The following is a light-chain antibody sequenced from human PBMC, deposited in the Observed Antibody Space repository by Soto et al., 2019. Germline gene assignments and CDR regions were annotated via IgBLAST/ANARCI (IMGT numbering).Light chain of an antibody. J-gene: IGKJ4*01. CDR2: GAS. V-gene: IGKV3-20*01. CDR1: QSVGSRF. Sequence: EIVLTQSPGTLSLSPGERATLSCRASQSVGSRFLTWYQQKPGQAPRLLIYGASNRDTGIPDRFSGSGSGTDFTLTISRLEPEDFAVYYGQQSGTSPPVAFGGGTKVEIK. CDR3: QQSGTSPPVA.